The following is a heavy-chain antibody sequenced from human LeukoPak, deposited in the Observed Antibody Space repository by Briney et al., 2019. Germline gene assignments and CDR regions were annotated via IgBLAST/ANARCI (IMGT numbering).Heavy chain of an antibody. J-gene: IGHJ3*02. CDR3: ARHPAGLNAFDI. V-gene: IGHV1-18*01. Sequence: ASVKVSCKASGYTFTSYGISWVRQAPGQGLGWMGWISAYNGNTNYAQKLQGRVTMTTDTSTSTAYMELRSLRSGDTAVYYCARHPAGLNAFDIWGQGTMVTVSS. CDR1: GYTFTSYG. D-gene: IGHD2-8*01. CDR2: ISAYNGNT.